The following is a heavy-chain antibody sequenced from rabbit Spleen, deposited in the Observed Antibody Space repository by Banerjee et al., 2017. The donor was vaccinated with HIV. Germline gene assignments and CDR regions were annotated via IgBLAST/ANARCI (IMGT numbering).Heavy chain of an antibody. J-gene: IGHJ4*01. V-gene: IGHV1S40*01. CDR2: INAVTGKA. Sequence: QSLEESGGDLVKPGASLTLTCTASGFSFSNKAVMCWVRQAPGKGLEWIACINAVTGKAVYASWAKGRFTFSKTSSTTVTLQMTSLTAADTATYFCVREAGYGGYGDANLWGPGTLVTVS. CDR3: VREAGYGGYGDANL. CDR1: GFSFSNKAV. D-gene: IGHD6-1*01.